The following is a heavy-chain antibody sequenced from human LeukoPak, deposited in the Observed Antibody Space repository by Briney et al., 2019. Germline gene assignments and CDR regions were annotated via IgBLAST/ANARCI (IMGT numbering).Heavy chain of an antibody. CDR1: GFTFSNAW. CDR3: TTESRGHSGSYFY. Sequence: PGGSLRLSCAASGFTFSNAWMSWVRQAPGKGLEWVGRIKSKTDGGTTDYAAPVKGRFTISRDDSKDTLYLQMNSLKTEDTAVYYCTTESRGHSGSYFYWGQGTLVTVSS. D-gene: IGHD1-26*01. J-gene: IGHJ4*02. V-gene: IGHV3-15*01. CDR2: IKSKTDGGTT.